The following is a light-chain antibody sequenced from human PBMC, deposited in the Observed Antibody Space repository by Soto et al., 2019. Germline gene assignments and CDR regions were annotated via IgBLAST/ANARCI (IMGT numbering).Light chain of an antibody. Sequence: DIQMTQSPSSLSASVGDRVTITCQASQDISNYLNWYQQKPGKAPKLLIYDASNLETGVASRFSGSGSGTDFTFTISSLQPEDIATYYCQQYDNPSVTFGQGTRVEIK. V-gene: IGKV1-33*01. CDR1: QDISNY. CDR3: QQYDNPSVT. CDR2: DAS. J-gene: IGKJ5*01.